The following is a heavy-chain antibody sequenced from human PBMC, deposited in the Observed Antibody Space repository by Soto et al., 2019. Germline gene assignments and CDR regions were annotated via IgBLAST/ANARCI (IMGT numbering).Heavy chain of an antibody. D-gene: IGHD3-10*01. CDR3: ARVRFGEYHWFDP. CDR1: GYTFTSYD. V-gene: IGHV1-8*01. J-gene: IGHJ5*02. CDR2: MDPNSGNT. Sequence: GASVKVSCKASGYTFTSYDINWVRQATGQGLEWMGWMDPNSGNTGYAQKFQGRVTMTRNTSISTAYMELSSLRSEDTAVYYCARVRFGEYHWFDPWGQGTLVTVSS.